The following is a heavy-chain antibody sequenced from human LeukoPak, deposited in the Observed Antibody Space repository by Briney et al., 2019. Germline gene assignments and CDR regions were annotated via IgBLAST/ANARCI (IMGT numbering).Heavy chain of an antibody. V-gene: IGHV3-30-3*01. J-gene: IGHJ4*02. CDR3: ARDEIAAADYYFDY. CDR2: ISYDGSNK. Sequence: GGSLRLSCAASGFTFSSYAMHWVRRAPGKGLEWVAVISYDGSNKYYADSVKGRFTISRDNSKNTLYLQMNSLRAEDTAVYYCARDEIAAADYYFDYWGQGTLVTVSS. D-gene: IGHD6-13*01. CDR1: GFTFSSYA.